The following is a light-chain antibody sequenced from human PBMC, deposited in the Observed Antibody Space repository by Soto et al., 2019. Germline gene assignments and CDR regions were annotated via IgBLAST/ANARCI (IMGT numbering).Light chain of an antibody. CDR3: SSYAGSNNPVV. CDR2: EVS. J-gene: IGLJ2*01. V-gene: IGLV2-8*01. Sequence: QSALTQPPSASGSPGQSVTISCTGTSSDVGGYNYVSWYQQHPGKAPKLMIYEVSKRPSGVPDRFSGSKSGNTASLTVSGLQAEDGADYYCSSYAGSNNPVVFGGGTKVTVL. CDR1: SSDVGGYNY.